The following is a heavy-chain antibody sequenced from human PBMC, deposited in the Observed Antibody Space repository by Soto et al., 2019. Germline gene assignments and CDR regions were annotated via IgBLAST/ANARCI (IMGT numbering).Heavy chain of an antibody. CDR3: ARDSGYSYGPLDY. J-gene: IGHJ4*02. CDR2: ISSSSSTR. V-gene: IGHV3-48*01. Sequence: GGSLRLSCAASRFTFSSYSMNWVRQAPGKGLEWVSYISSSSSTRYYADSVKGRFTISRDNAKNSLYLQMNSLRAEDTAVYYCARDSGYSYGPLDYWGQGTLVTVSS. D-gene: IGHD5-18*01. CDR1: RFTFSSYS.